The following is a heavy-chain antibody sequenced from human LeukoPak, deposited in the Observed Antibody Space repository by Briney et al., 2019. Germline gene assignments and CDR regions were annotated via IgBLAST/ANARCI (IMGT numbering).Heavy chain of an antibody. CDR1: GGSISSSSYY. D-gene: IGHD3-22*01. CDR2: MYYSGSK. Sequence: SETLSLTCNVSGGSISSSSYYWGWIRQPPGTGLEWIGTMYYSGSKYYNPSLMSRVTISADTSKNRFFLILSSVTAADTAVYYCSIYDTSGSYSDYWGQGTLVTVSS. V-gene: IGHV4-39*02. J-gene: IGHJ4*02. CDR3: SIYDTSGSYSDY.